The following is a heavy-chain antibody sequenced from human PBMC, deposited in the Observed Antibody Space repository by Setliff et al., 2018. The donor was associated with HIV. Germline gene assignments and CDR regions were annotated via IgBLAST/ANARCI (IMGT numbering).Heavy chain of an antibody. D-gene: IGHD2-21*02. J-gene: IGHJ4*02. CDR2: VHDSGST. Sequence: SETLSLTCTVSGGPIRNHYWSWIRQPPGKALEWIGYVHDSGSTSYKPSLDSRVAMSVDTSKNQFSLRLTSVTAADTAVYYCARVVTGNFDYWGQGNMVTVSS. CDR1: GGPIRNHY. V-gene: IGHV4-59*11. CDR3: ARVVTGNFDY.